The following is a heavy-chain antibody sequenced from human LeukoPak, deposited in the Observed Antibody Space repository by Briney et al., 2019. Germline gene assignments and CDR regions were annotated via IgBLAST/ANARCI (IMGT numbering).Heavy chain of an antibody. Sequence: GGSLWLSCEASGFTFSAYAMTWVRPAPGEGLEWVSSIGSDNKPHYSEAVKGRFAISRDNSKSMLFLRLNSLRAEDTALYYCARDLHYYVARDVWGQGTTVTVSS. CDR2: IGSDNKP. CDR3: ARDLHYYVARDV. CDR1: GFTFSAYA. J-gene: IGHJ6*02. V-gene: IGHV3-23*01. D-gene: IGHD3-10*02.